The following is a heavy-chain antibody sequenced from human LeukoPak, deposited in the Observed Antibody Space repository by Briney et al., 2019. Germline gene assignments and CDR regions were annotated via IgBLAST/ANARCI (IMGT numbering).Heavy chain of an antibody. Sequence: GESLKISCKGSGYSFTSYWIGWVRQMPGKGLEWMGIIYPGDSDTRYSPSFQGQVTISADKSISTAYLQWSSLKASDTAMYYCARAPIPSYYYGSGSPYYFDYWGQGTLVTVSS. J-gene: IGHJ4*02. CDR2: IYPGDSDT. CDR1: GYSFTSYW. D-gene: IGHD3-10*01. CDR3: ARAPIPSYYYGSGSPYYFDY. V-gene: IGHV5-51*01.